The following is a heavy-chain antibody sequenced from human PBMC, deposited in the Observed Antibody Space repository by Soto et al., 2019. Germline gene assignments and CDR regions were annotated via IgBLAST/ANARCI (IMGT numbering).Heavy chain of an antibody. Sequence: ASVKVSCKASGYTFTGYYMHWVRQAPGQGLEWMGWINPNSGGTNYAQKFQGWVTMTRDTSISTAYMELSRLRSDDTAVYYCARVGIGDTAHYGMDVWGQGTTVTVSS. CDR1: GYTFTGYY. CDR2: INPNSGGT. D-gene: IGHD5-18*01. CDR3: ARVGIGDTAHYGMDV. V-gene: IGHV1-2*04. J-gene: IGHJ6*02.